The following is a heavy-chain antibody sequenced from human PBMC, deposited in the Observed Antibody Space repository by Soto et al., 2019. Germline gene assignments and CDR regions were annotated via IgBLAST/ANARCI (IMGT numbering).Heavy chain of an antibody. CDR1: GYTFTSYG. J-gene: IGHJ6*02. CDR3: ASFREGYSYGWSYYYGMDV. D-gene: IGHD5-18*01. CDR2: ISAYNGNT. V-gene: IGHV1-18*01. Sequence: QVLLVQSGAEVKKPGASVKVSCKASGYTFTSYGFSWVRQAPGQGLEWMGWISAYNGNTNYAQKLQGRLTMTTDTSTSTAYMELRSLRSDDTAVYYCASFREGYSYGWSYYYGMDVWGQGTTVTVSS.